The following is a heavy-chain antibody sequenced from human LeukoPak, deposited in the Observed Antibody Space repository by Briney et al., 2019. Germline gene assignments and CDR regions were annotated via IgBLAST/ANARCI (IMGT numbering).Heavy chain of an antibody. J-gene: IGHJ4*02. Sequence: GRSLRLFCSASGFTFSSYGMHWVRQAPGKGLEWLAFIRYDGSNKYYADSVKGRFTISRDNSKNTLYLQMNSLRAEDTAVYYCAKDQAMGLFDYWGQGTLVTVSS. D-gene: IGHD5-24*01. CDR2: IRYDGSNK. CDR1: GFTFSSYG. V-gene: IGHV3-30*02. CDR3: AKDQAMGLFDY.